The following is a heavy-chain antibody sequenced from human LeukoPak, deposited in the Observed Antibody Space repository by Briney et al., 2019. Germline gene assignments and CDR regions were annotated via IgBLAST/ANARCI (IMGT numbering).Heavy chain of an antibody. D-gene: IGHD3-10*01. CDR1: GFTFNSYA. CDR2: VTGSGGDT. CDR3: AKGSRDSRPYYFDF. J-gene: IGHJ4*02. V-gene: IGHV3-23*01. Sequence: GGSLRLSCAASGFTFNSYAMSWVRQAPGKVLEWVSAVTGSGGDTYHADSVKGRFTISRDNSKNTLYLQMNSLSAEDTAVYYCAKGSRDSRPYYFDFWGQGTLVTVSS.